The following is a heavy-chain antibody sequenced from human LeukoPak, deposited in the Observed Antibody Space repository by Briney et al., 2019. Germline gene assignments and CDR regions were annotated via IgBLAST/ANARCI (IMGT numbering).Heavy chain of an antibody. CDR3: ARDPGSSGWSRFDP. D-gene: IGHD6-19*01. Sequence: PGGSLRLSCAASGFTFGSYWMHWVRQAPGKGPVWVSRINSDGSSTSYADSVKGRFTISRDNAKNTLYLQMNSLRAEDTAVYYSARDPGSSGWSRFDPWGQGTLVSVSS. V-gene: IGHV3-74*01. J-gene: IGHJ5*02. CDR1: GFTFGSYW. CDR2: INSDGSST.